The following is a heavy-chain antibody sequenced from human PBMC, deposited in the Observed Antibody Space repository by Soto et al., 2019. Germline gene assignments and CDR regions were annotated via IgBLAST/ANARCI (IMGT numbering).Heavy chain of an antibody. D-gene: IGHD6-6*01. CDR1: GFTVSSNY. Sequence: EVQLVESGGGLIQPGGSLRLSCAASGFTVSSNYMSWVRQAPGKALEWVSVIYSGGSTYYADSVKGRFTISRDNSKHTLYHQMNSLRAEDTAVYYSASNAARLDYYYYYGLDLWGQGTTVTVSS. V-gene: IGHV3-53*01. J-gene: IGHJ6*02. CDR3: ASNAARLDYYYYYGLDL. CDR2: IYSGGST.